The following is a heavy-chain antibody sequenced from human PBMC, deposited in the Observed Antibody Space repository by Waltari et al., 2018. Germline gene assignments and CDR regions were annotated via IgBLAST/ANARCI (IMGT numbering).Heavy chain of an antibody. D-gene: IGHD3-22*01. Sequence: QVQLQESGPGLVKPSETLSLTCAVSGYSISSGYYWGWIRQPPGKGLEWIGSIYHSGSTYYNPSLKSRVTISVDTSKNQFSLKLSSVTAADTAVYYCARQEGSGYPYYFDYWGQGTLVTVSS. CDR1: GYSISSGYY. V-gene: IGHV4-38-2*01. J-gene: IGHJ4*02. CDR2: IYHSGST. CDR3: ARQEGSGYPYYFDY.